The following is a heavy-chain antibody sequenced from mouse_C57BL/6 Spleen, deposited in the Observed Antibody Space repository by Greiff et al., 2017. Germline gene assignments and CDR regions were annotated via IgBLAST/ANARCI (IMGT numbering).Heavy chain of an antibody. D-gene: IGHD1-1*01. CDR2: ISSGGDYI. V-gene: IGHV5-9-1*02. CDR1: GFTFSSYA. Sequence: EVNVVESGEGLVKPGGSLKLSCAASGFTFSSYAMSWVRQTPEKRLEWVAYISSGGDYIYYADTVKGRFTISRDNARNTLYLQMSSLKSEDTAMYYCTRVDYGRAMDYWGQGTSVTVSS. J-gene: IGHJ4*01. CDR3: TRVDYGRAMDY.